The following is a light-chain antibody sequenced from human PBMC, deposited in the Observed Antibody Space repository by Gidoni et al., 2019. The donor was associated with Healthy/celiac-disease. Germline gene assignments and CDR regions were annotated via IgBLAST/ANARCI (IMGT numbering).Light chain of an antibody. Sequence: EIVMTQSPATLSVSPGERATLSCRASQSVSSNLAWYQQKPGQAPRLLIYGASTRATGIPARFSGSGSGTGFTLTISSLQSEDFAVYYCQQYNNWPPFTFGLGPKWISN. CDR2: GAS. CDR3: QQYNNWPPFT. V-gene: IGKV3-15*01. J-gene: IGKJ3*01. CDR1: QSVSSN.